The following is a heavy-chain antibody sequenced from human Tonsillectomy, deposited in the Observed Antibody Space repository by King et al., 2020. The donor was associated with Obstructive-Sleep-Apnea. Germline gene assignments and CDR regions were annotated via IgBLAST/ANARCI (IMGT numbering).Heavy chain of an antibody. V-gene: IGHV1-8*01. CDR3: ARGLEIRH. Sequence: HVQLVESGAEVKKPGASVKVSCKASEYTFTSYDINWVRQAPGQGLEWVGWMNPNSGNTCYAHKFQGRVTLTRNTSITTAYMELNSLRSEDTAVYYCARGLEIRHWGQGTLVTVSS. CDR1: EYTFTSYD. J-gene: IGHJ1*01. CDR2: MNPNSGNT.